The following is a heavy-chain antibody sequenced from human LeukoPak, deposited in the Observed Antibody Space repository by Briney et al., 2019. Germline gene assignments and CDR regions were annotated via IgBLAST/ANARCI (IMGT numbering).Heavy chain of an antibody. CDR1: GFTFSSYG. D-gene: IGHD5-18*01. J-gene: IGHJ4*02. CDR3: AKIQLWGDY. V-gene: IGHV3-23*01. CDR2: ISISGGTT. Sequence: GGSLRHSCATFGFTFSSYGMTWVRQAPGKGLEWVSTISISGGTTYYADSAKGRSSISRDNSKSTVYLQLNSLRAEDTAVYYCAKIQLWGDYWGQGTLVTVSS.